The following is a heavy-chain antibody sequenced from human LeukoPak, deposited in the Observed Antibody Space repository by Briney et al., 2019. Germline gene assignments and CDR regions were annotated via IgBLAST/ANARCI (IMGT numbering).Heavy chain of an antibody. V-gene: IGHV3-74*01. CDR2: INGDGSST. CDR1: ELTFSRYW. CDR3: TTGATAYDY. Sequence: GGSLRLSCVASELTFSRYWMHWVRQAPGKGLVWVSRINGDGSSTTYADSVKGRFTIPRDNAKNTVFLQMNSLRAEDTAVYYCTTGATAYDYWGQGTLVTVSS. J-gene: IGHJ4*02. D-gene: IGHD1-26*01.